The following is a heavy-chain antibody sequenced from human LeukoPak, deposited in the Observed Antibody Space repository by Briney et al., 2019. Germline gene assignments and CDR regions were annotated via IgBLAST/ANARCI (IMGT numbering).Heavy chain of an antibody. D-gene: IGHD2-15*01. Sequence: ASVKVSCKASGDTFSFFAFSWVRQAPGQGLEWMGGMIPIFGTANYAQNFQGRVTITADESTGTAYMELSSLRSEDTAVYYCSLYCSGGSCRQRGYYYGMDVWGQGTTVTVSS. CDR1: GDTFSFFA. J-gene: IGHJ6*02. V-gene: IGHV1-69*13. CDR3: SLYCSGGSCRQRGYYYGMDV. CDR2: MIPIFGTA.